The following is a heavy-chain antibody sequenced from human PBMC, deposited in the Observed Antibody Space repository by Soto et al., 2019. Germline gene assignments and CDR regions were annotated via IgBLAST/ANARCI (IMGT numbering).Heavy chain of an antibody. D-gene: IGHD6-6*01. J-gene: IGHJ3*02. V-gene: IGHV1-18*01. CDR3: VREGEYSSSLDAFDI. Sequence: GASVKVSCKASGYTFTSYGISWVRQAPGQGLEWMGWISAYNGNTNYAQKLQGRVTMTTDTSTSTAYMELRSLRSDDTAVYYCVREGEYSSSLDAFDIWGQGTMVTVSS. CDR2: ISAYNGNT. CDR1: GYTFTSYG.